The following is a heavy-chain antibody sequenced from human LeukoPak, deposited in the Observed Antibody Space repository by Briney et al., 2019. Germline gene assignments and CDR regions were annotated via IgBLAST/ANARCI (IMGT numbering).Heavy chain of an antibody. V-gene: IGHV4-39*01. CDR3: ARLGLSYYYDSSGYYSTHFDY. CDR2: IYYSGST. CDR1: GGSISSSSYY. D-gene: IGHD3-22*01. Sequence: SETLSLTCTVSGGSISSSSYYWGWLRQPPGKGLEWIGSIYYSGSTYYSPSLKSRVTISVDTSKNQFSLKLSSVTAADTAVYYCARLGLSYYYDSSGYYSTHFDYWGQGTLVTVSS. J-gene: IGHJ4*02.